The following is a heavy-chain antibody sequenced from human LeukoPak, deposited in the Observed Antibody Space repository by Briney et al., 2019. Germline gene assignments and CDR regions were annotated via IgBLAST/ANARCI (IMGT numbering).Heavy chain of an antibody. CDR2: ISSSGSTI. CDR3: ARDLDYGDYPGNAFDI. V-gene: IGHV3-11*01. D-gene: IGHD4-17*01. Sequence: KPGGSLRLSCAASGFTFSDYYMSWIRQAPGKGLEWVSYISSSGSTIYYADSVKGRFTISRDNAKNSLYLQMNSLRAEDTAVYYCARDLDYGDYPGNAFDIWGQGTMVTVSS. J-gene: IGHJ3*02. CDR1: GFTFSDYY.